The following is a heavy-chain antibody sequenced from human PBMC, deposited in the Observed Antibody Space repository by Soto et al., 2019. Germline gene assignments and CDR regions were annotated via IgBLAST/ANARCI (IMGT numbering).Heavy chain of an antibody. CDR2: VHYTGST. CDR3: ARDRGNFGVVLADFYQYGMDV. V-gene: IGHV4-61*03. J-gene: IGHJ6*02. D-gene: IGHD3-3*01. Sequence: QVQLQELGPGLVKPSEPLSLTCTVSGDSVTIGSIYWSWIRQPPGKGLVWIGYVHYTGSTNFNPSLKSRVAISVDTSKNHFSLTLSSVTAADTGVYYCARDRGNFGVVLADFYQYGMDVWGQGTAVTVSS. CDR1: GDSVTIGSIY.